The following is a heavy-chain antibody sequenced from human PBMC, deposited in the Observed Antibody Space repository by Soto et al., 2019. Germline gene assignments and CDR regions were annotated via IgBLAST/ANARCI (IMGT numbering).Heavy chain of an antibody. V-gene: IGHV3-72*01. J-gene: IGHJ4*02. Sequence: GGSLRLSCAASGCAFSDHYMDWVRQAPGKGLEWVARSRDKAESHTTEHAASVRGRSTISRDDSKNSLYLQMNSLKTEDTAVYYCARSGRLSQFDIWGQGIMVTVSS. CDR2: SRDKAESHTT. CDR3: ARSGRLSQFDI. CDR1: GCAFSDHY. D-gene: IGHD3-10*01.